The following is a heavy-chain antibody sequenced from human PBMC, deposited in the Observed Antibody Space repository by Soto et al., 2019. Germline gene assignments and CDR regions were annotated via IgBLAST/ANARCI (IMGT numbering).Heavy chain of an antibody. CDR3: ARVRWLQSGFDYYGMDV. Sequence: QVQLVESGGGVVQPGRSLRLSCAASGFTFSSYAMHWVRQAPGKGLEWVAVISYDGSNKYYADSVKGRFTISRDNSKNTLYLQMNSLRAEDTAVYYCARVRWLQSGFDYYGMDVWGQGTTVTVSS. CDR1: GFTFSSYA. V-gene: IGHV3-30-3*01. D-gene: IGHD5-12*01. CDR2: ISYDGSNK. J-gene: IGHJ6*02.